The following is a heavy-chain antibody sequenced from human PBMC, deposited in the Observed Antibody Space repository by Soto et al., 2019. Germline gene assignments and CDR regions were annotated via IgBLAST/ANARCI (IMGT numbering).Heavy chain of an antibody. CDR3: ARHRSGMLVVPAAMWFDP. J-gene: IGHJ5*02. V-gene: IGHV4-39*01. D-gene: IGHD2-2*01. CDR2: IYYSGST. CDR1: GGSISSSSYY. Sequence: QLQLQESGPGLVKPSETLSLTCTVSGGSISSSSYYWGWIRQPPGKGLEWIGSIYYSGSTYYNPSLKSRVSISVDTSKNHFSLMLSSVTDAATAVYYCARHRSGMLVVPAAMWFDPWGQVNLVTVSS.